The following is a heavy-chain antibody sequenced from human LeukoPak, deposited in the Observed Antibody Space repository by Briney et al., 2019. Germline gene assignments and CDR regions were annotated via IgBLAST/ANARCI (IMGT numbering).Heavy chain of an antibody. Sequence: GGSLRLSCAASGFTFSSYEMNWVRQVPGKGLEWVSYISSSGSTIYYADSVKGRFTISRDNAKNSLYLQMNSLRAEDTAIYYCARELPDYYESSYFDYWGQGTLVTVSS. CDR1: GFTFSSYE. CDR2: ISSSGSTI. CDR3: ARELPDYYESSYFDY. D-gene: IGHD3-22*01. J-gene: IGHJ4*02. V-gene: IGHV3-48*03.